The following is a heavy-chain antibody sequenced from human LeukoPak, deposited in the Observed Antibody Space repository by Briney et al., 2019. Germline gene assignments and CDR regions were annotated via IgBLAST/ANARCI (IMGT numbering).Heavy chain of an antibody. CDR2: IYPGDSDT. CDR1: GYSFSTNW. J-gene: IGHJ3*02. Sequence: GESLKISCKASGYSFSTNWIGWVRQMSGKGLEWMGIIYPGDSDTRYSPSFQGQVTISADKSISTAYLQWSSLKASDTAMYYCARPGVPAAIGAFDIWGQGTMVTVSS. D-gene: IGHD2-2*01. CDR3: ARPGVPAAIGAFDI. V-gene: IGHV5-51*01.